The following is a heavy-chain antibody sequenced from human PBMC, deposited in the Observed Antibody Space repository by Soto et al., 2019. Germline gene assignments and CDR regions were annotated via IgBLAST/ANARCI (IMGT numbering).Heavy chain of an antibody. CDR2: ISYDGSNK. V-gene: IGHV3-30*18. CDR3: AKDLGSLGWFDP. CDR1: GFTFISYG. D-gene: IGHD3-10*01. Sequence: GGSLRLSCAASGFTFISYGIHLFRHAPGKGLEWVAVISYDGSNKYYADSVKGRFTISRDNSKNTLYLQMNSLRAEDTAVYYCAKDLGSLGWFDPWGQGTLVTVSS. J-gene: IGHJ5*02.